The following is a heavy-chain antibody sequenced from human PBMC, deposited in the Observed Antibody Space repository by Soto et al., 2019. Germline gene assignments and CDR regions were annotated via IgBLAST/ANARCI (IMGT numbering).Heavy chain of an antibody. J-gene: IGHJ6*02. D-gene: IGHD2-21*02. CDR3: ASLSDPYMVVTAIPYYYSGMDV. CDR2: IIPIFGTA. Sequence: QVQLVQSGAEVKKPGSSVKVSCKASGGTFSSYAISWVRQAPGQGLEWMGGIIPIFGTANYAQKFQGRVTITADESTSTAYMELSSLRSEDTAVYYCASLSDPYMVVTAIPYYYSGMDVWGQGTTVTVSS. CDR1: GGTFSSYA. V-gene: IGHV1-69*12.